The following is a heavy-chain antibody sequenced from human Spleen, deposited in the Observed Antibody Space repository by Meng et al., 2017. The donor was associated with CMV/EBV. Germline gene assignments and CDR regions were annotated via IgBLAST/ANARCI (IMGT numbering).Heavy chain of an antibody. V-gene: IGHV5-51*01. CDR2: IYPGDSDT. Sequence: GGSLRLSCKGSGYSFTSYWIGWVRQMPGKGLEWRGIIYPGDSDTRYSPSFQGQVTNSADKSISTAYLQWSSLKASDTAMYYCARQVASIAARPFDYWGQGTLVTVSS. CDR3: ARQVASIAARPFDY. CDR1: GYSFTSYW. J-gene: IGHJ4*02. D-gene: IGHD6-6*01.